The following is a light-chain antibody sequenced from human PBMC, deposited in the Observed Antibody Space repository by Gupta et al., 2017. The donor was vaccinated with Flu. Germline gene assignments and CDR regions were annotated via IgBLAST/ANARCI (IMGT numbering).Light chain of an antibody. CDR2: EDN. J-gene: IGLJ3*02. V-gene: IGLV6-57*01. Sequence: VTSSCTRSSGSIASNFVQWYQQRPGRSPTTVIYEDNQRPSGVPDRVSGSIDSSSNSASLTISGLKTEDEADYYCQSYERSINWMFGGGTKLTVL. CDR1: SGSIASNF. CDR3: QSYERSINWM.